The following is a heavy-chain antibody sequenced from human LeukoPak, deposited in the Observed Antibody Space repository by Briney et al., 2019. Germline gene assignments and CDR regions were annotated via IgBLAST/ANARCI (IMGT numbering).Heavy chain of an antibody. CDR2: IIPMFGTA. J-gene: IGHJ6*03. Sequence: SVKVSCKASGGTFGSYAISWVRQAPGQGLGWMGGIIPMFGTAKFTQKFQGRVTFTTDESTSTAYVELSSLRSEDTAVLYCAGGGAATTLSTKYMHVWGKGTTVTVSS. D-gene: IGHD2-8*01. V-gene: IGHV1-69*05. CDR1: GGTFGSYA. CDR3: AGGGAATTLSTKYMHV.